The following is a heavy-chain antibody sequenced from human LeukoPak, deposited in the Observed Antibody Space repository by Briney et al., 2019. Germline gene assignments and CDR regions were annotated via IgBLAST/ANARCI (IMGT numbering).Heavy chain of an antibody. D-gene: IGHD4-17*01. J-gene: IGHJ4*02. CDR2: VYSGGST. CDR1: GVTVSSNY. CDR3: ARGYDYGDYIDY. V-gene: IGHV3-53*01. Sequence: PGGSLSLSCTVSGVTVSSNYMSWVRQAPGKGLEWVSVVYSGGSTYYADSVKGRFTISRDNSKNTLYLQMNRLRAEDTAVYYCARGYDYGDYIDYWGQGTLVTVSS.